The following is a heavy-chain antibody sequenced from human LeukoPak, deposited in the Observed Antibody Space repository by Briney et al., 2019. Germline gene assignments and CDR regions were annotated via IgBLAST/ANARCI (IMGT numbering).Heavy chain of an antibody. Sequence: ASVKVSCKASGYTFTSYDINWVRQATGQGLEWMGWMNPNSGNTGYAQKFQGGVTITRNTSISTAYMELSSLRSEDTAVYYCAREAVEGATLYYYYYMDVWGKGTTVTVSS. V-gene: IGHV1-8*03. D-gene: IGHD1-26*01. CDR2: MNPNSGNT. J-gene: IGHJ6*03. CDR3: AREAVEGATLYYYYYMDV. CDR1: GYTFTSYD.